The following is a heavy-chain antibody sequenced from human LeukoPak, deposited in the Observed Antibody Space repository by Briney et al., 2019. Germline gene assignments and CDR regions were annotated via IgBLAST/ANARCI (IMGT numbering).Heavy chain of an antibody. CDR1: GGTFTSYD. V-gene: IGHV1-8*01. J-gene: IGHJ5*02. D-gene: IGHD6-19*01. CDR2: MNPNSGNT. Sequence: ASVKVSCKASGGTFTSYDINWVRQATGQGLEWMGWMNPNSGNTGYAQKFQGRVTMTRNTSISTAYMELSSLRSEDTAVYYCARDSSGWYGGWFDPWGQGTLVTVSS. CDR3: ARDSSGWYGGWFDP.